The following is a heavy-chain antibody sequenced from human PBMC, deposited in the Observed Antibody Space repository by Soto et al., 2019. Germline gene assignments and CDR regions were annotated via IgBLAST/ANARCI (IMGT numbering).Heavy chain of an antibody. Sequence: GESLKISCAASGFTFSDYYMNWIRQAPGKGLEWVSYLSSSSSYTNYADSVKGRFTISRDNAKNSLYLQMNSLRAEDTAVYYCAKYSSSWRRYYYYGMDVWGQGTTVTVSS. J-gene: IGHJ6*02. CDR1: GFTFSDYY. V-gene: IGHV3-11*06. D-gene: IGHD6-13*01. CDR3: AKYSSSWRRYYYYGMDV. CDR2: LSSSSSYT.